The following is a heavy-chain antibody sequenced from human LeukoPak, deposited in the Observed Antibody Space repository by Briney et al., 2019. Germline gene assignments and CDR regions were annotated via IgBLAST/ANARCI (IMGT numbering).Heavy chain of an antibody. CDR2: ISAGGGST. V-gene: IGHV3-23*01. D-gene: IGHD6-13*01. CDR1: GFLFSNYA. J-gene: IGHJ4*02. CDR3: AKGIAAAGRVFDY. Sequence: PGRSLRLSHAASGFLFSNYAISSVSQAPGKGLEWDSAISAGGGSTKYVDSVKGRFTISRDNSKNTLFLQMNSLRAEDTAVYYCAKGIAAAGRVFDYWGQGTLVTVSS.